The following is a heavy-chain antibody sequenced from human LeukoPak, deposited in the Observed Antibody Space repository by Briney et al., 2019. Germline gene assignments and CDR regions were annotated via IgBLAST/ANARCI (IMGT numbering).Heavy chain of an antibody. D-gene: IGHD6-13*01. V-gene: IGHV3-23*01. Sequence: PGGSLRLSCAASGFTFSSYAMSWVRQAPGKGLEWVSAISGSGGSTYYADSVKGRFTISRDNSKNTLYLQMNSLRAEDTAVYYCAKSRQPKSAAAGTFDYWGQGTLVTVSS. J-gene: IGHJ4*02. CDR3: AKSRQPKSAAAGTFDY. CDR1: GFTFSSYA. CDR2: ISGSGGST.